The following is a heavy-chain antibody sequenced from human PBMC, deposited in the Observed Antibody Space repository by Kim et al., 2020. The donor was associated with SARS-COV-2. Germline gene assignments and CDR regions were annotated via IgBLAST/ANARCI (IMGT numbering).Heavy chain of an antibody. V-gene: IGHV3-23*01. CDR3: AKGRGGVAAAGDY. Sequence: SADTVKGRFTISRDNSKNTLYLQMNSLRAEDTAVYYCAKGRGGVAAAGDYWGQGTLVTVSS. J-gene: IGHJ4*02. D-gene: IGHD6-13*01.